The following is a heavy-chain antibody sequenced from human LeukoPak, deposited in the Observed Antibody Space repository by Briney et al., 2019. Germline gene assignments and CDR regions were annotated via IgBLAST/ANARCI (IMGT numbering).Heavy chain of an antibody. CDR1: GYGFTTYW. CDR3: ARQRGSGSPYYFDN. CDR2: VDPTESYT. V-gene: IGHV5-10-1*01. D-gene: IGHD3-22*01. J-gene: IGHJ4*02. Sequence: GESLKISCKGSGYGFTTYWINWSRQMPGKGLEWMGRVDPTESYTNYSPSFQGHVTISTDKSISTAYLQWSSLKASDTGIYYCARQRGSGSPYYFDNWGQGTLVTVSS.